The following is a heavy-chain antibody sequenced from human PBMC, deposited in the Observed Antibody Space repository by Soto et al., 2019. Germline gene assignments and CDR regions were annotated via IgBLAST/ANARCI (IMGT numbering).Heavy chain of an antibody. J-gene: IGHJ5*02. D-gene: IGHD3-3*01. V-gene: IGHV1-24*01. CDR1: GYTLTELS. Sequence: GASVKVSCKVSGYTLTELSMHWVRQAPGKGLEWMGGFDPEDGETIYAQKFQGRVTMTEDTSTDTAYMELSSLRSEDTAVYYCATRRVVLRFLERTPGNWFDPWGQGTLVTVSS. CDR2: FDPEDGET. CDR3: ATRRVVLRFLERTPGNWFDP.